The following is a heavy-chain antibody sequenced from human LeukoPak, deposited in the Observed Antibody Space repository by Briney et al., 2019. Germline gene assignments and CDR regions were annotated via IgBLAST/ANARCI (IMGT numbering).Heavy chain of an antibody. V-gene: IGHV5-51*01. J-gene: IGHJ6*02. D-gene: IGHD6-6*01. CDR3: ARLEYSSSSLPPDYYGMDV. CDR2: IYPGDSDT. CDR1: GYSFTSYW. Sequence: GESLNISCKASGYSFTSYWIGWVRQMPGKGLEWMGIIYPGDSDTRYSLSFQGQVTISADKSISTAYLQWSSLKASDTAMYYCARLEYSSSSLPPDYYGMDVWGQGTTVTVSS.